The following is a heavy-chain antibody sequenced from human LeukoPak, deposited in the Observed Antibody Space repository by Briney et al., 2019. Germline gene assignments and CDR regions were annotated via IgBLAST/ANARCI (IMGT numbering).Heavy chain of an antibody. J-gene: IGHJ4*02. CDR1: GFTFSSYA. Sequence: SGGSLCLSCAASGFTFSSYAMHWVRQAPGKGLEYVSAISSNGGSTYYANSVKGRFTISRDNSKNTMYLQMGSLRAEDMAVYYCARDRESYYDILTGQIGTACFYYWGQGALVTVSS. V-gene: IGHV3-64*01. CDR2: ISSNGGST. CDR3: ARDRESYYDILTGQIGTACFYY. D-gene: IGHD3-9*01.